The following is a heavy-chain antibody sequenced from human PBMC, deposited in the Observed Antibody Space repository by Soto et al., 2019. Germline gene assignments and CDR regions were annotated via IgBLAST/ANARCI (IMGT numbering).Heavy chain of an antibody. D-gene: IGHD2-2*01. CDR1: GFTFTSYW. CDR2: IYPGDSES. J-gene: IGHJ4*02. Sequence: GESLKISCKGSGFTFTSYWSALVRQMPGKGLELMGIIYPGDSESSYSPSFQGQVTISANKSINTAYLHWSSLKARDTAIYYWANHEGYCSTTTSSNFDYWGQGTLVTVSS. CDR3: ANHEGYCSTTTSSNFDY. V-gene: IGHV5-51*01.